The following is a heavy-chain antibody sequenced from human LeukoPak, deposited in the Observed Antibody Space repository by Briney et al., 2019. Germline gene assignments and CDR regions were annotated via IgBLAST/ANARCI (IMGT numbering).Heavy chain of an antibody. Sequence: ASVKVSCKASGYTFTSYAISWVRQAPGQGLEWMGWISVYNTNTNYAQTLQGRVTVTTDTSTSTAYMELRSLTSDDTAVYYCARVEEVRGGITSFDYWGQGTLVTVSS. CDR3: ARVEEVRGGITSFDY. V-gene: IGHV1-18*01. J-gene: IGHJ4*02. CDR1: GYTFTSYA. CDR2: ISVYNTNT. D-gene: IGHD3-10*01.